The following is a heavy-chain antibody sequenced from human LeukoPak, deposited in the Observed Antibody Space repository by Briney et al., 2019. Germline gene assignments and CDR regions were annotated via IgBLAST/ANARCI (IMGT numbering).Heavy chain of an antibody. Sequence: ASVKVSCKASGYTFTDYYVHWVRQDPGQGLEWMGWINPNSGGTNCAQEFQGRVTMTGDTSISTAYMELSRLRSDDTAVYYCARGHYYYGLHVWGQGTTVTVSS. CDR3: ARGHYYYGLHV. CDR1: GYTFTDYY. J-gene: IGHJ6*02. V-gene: IGHV1-2*02. CDR2: INPNSGGT.